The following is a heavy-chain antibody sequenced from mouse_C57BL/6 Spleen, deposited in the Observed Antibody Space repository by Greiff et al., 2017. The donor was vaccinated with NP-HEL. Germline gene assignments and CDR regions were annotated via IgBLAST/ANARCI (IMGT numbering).Heavy chain of an antibody. Sequence: QVQLQQSGPELVKPGASVKISCKASGYAFSSSWMNWVKQRPGKGLEWIGRIYPGDGDTNYNGKFKGKATLTADKSSSTAYMQLSSLTSEDSAVYFCARGDYYGSGGYFDYWGQGTTLTVSS. J-gene: IGHJ2*01. D-gene: IGHD1-1*01. V-gene: IGHV1-82*01. CDR1: GYAFSSSW. CDR2: IYPGDGDT. CDR3: ARGDYYGSGGYFDY.